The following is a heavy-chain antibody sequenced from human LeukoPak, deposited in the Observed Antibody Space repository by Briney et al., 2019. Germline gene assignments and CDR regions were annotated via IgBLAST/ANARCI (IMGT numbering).Heavy chain of an antibody. D-gene: IGHD3-10*01. V-gene: IGHV3-23*01. CDR1: GFTFSSYA. CDR2: ISGSGGST. J-gene: IGHJ5*02. Sequence: QSGGSLRLSCAASGFTFSSYAMSWVRQAPGKGLEWVSAISGSGGSTYYADSVKGRFTISRDNSKNTLYLQMNSLRAEDTAVYYCAKSNGSGSYRYAPPTAWGQGTLVTVSS. CDR3: AKSNGSGSYRYAPPTA.